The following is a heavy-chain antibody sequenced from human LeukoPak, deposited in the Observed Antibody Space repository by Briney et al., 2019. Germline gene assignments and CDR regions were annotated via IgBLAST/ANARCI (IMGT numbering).Heavy chain of an antibody. CDR1: GFTVSSYW. CDR3: ARGRPHGNDY. D-gene: IGHD4-23*01. J-gene: IGHJ4*02. V-gene: IGHV3-74*01. CDR2: IASDGSST. Sequence: GGSLRLSCAASGFTVSSYWMNWVRQAPGKGLVWVSRIASDGSSTTYADSVKGRFSIPRDNAKNTLYLQMNSLRVEDTAVYYCARGRPHGNDYWGQGTLVTVSS.